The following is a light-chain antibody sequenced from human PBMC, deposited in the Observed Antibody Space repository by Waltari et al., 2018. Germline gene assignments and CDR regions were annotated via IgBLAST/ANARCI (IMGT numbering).Light chain of an antibody. CDR3: QQYNNWPPLFT. CDR2: GAS. J-gene: IGKJ3*01. Sequence: EIVMTQSPATLSVSPVDRATLSCRASQTISSNLAWYQQRPGQAPRLLIYGASNRATGIPARFSGTGSGTEFTLTISSLQSEDFAVYYCQQYNNWPPLFTFGPGTKVDMK. CDR1: QTISSN. V-gene: IGKV3D-15*01.